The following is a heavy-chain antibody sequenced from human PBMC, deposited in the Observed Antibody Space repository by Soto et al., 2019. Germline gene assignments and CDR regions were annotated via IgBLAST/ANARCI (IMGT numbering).Heavy chain of an antibody. CDR1: GDSISGGASF. V-gene: IGHV4-31*03. D-gene: IGHD2-2*01. CDR2: VCYSGSS. CDR3: AKLSCTSSTCYFPGWFDP. Sequence: QVQLQESGPGLVKPSETLSLTCTVSGDSISGGASFWSWIRQPPGKGLEWIANVCYSGSSYYNPSLKSRLTISVDTTKNQFSLQLKSMTAADTAVYYCAKLSCTSSTCYFPGWFDPWGQGTPVTVSS. J-gene: IGHJ5*02.